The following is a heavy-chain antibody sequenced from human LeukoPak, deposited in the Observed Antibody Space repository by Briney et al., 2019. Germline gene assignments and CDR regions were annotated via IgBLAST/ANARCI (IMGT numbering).Heavy chain of an antibody. V-gene: IGHV4-59*01. Sequence: LETLSLTCTVSGGSISSYYWSWIRQPPGKGLELIGYIYYSGSTNYNPSLKSRVTISVDTSKSQFSLKLSSVTAADTAVYYCARAAGRFGAPGYWGQGTLVTVSS. D-gene: IGHD3-10*01. J-gene: IGHJ4*02. CDR2: IYYSGST. CDR3: ARAAGRFGAPGY. CDR1: GGSISSYY.